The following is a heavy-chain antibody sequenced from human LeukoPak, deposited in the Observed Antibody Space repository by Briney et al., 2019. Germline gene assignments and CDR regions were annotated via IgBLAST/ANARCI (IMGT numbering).Heavy chain of an antibody. CDR2: IWHDGSHK. CDR1: GFTFSNYG. D-gene: IGHD3-10*01. J-gene: IGHJ6*02. V-gene: IGHV3-33*01. Sequence: PGGSLRLSCAASGFTFSNYGMNWGRQAPGKGLEWGALIWHDGSHKYHGDSVKGRFTISRDNSNNTLYLQMNSLRAEDTAVYYCTRDGTTNWFGEPQVDVWGRGTTVTVSS. CDR3: TRDGTTNWFGEPQVDV.